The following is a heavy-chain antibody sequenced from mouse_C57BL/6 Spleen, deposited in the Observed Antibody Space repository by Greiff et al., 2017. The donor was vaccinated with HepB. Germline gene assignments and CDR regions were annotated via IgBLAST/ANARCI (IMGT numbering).Heavy chain of an antibody. Sequence: DVHLVESGPGLVKPSQSLSLTCSVTGYSITSGYYWNWIRQFPGNKLEWMGYISYDGSNNYNPSLKNRISITRDTSKNQFFLKLNSVTTEDTATYYCARGNWDVDYWGQGTTLTVSS. D-gene: IGHD4-1*01. CDR1: GYSITSGYY. CDR2: ISYDGSN. CDR3: ARGNWDVDY. J-gene: IGHJ2*01. V-gene: IGHV3-6*01.